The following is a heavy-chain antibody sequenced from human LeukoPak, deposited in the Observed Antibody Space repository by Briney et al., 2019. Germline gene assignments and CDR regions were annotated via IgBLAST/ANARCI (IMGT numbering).Heavy chain of an antibody. Sequence: PSETLSLTCTVSGGSISSYYWSWIRQPAGKGQEWIGRIYTSGSTNYNPSLKSRVTVSVDTSKNQFSLKLSSVTAADTAVYYCARDQGGYDDHYYYYYYMDVWGKGTTVTISS. CDR1: GGSISSYY. J-gene: IGHJ6*03. V-gene: IGHV4-4*07. D-gene: IGHD5-12*01. CDR3: ARDQGGYDDHYYYYYYMDV. CDR2: IYTSGST.